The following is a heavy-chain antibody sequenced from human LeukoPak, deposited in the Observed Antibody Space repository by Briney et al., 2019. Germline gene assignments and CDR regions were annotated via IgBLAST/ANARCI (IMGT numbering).Heavy chain of an antibody. Sequence: GGSLRLSCAASGLTFSSCSMNWVRQAPGKGLEWVSYISSSSSTIYYADSVKGRFSISRDNAKNSLYLQMNSLRAEDTAVYYCARDRDPQDYYYYGMDVWGQGTTVTVSS. V-gene: IGHV3-48*01. CDR3: ARDRDPQDYYYYGMDV. J-gene: IGHJ6*02. CDR1: GLTFSSCS. CDR2: ISSSSSTI.